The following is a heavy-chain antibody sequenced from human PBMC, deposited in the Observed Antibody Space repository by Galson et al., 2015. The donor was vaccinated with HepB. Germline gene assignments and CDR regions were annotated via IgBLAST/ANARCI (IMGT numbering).Heavy chain of an antibody. Sequence: SLRLSCAASGFTFRSYGMHWVRQAPGKGLEWVAVIWYDGSNKYYTDAVKGRFTISRDNSKNTLYLQMNSLRADDTAVYYCAREGDWGTSDYWGQGTLVTVSS. CDR2: IWYDGSNK. CDR1: GFTFRSYG. D-gene: IGHD7-27*01. V-gene: IGHV3-33*01. CDR3: AREGDWGTSDY. J-gene: IGHJ4*02.